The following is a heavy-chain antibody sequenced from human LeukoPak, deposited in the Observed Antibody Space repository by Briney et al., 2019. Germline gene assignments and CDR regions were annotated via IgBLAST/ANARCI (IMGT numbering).Heavy chain of an antibody. J-gene: IGHJ4*02. Sequence: SVKVSCKASGGTFSSYAISWVRQAPGQGLEWMGRIIPILGIANYAQKFQGRVTITADKSTSTAYMELSSLRSEDTAVYYCARADYVAVAGIGVYWGQGTLVTVSS. CDR2: IIPILGIA. CDR3: ARADYVAVAGIGVY. CDR1: GGTFSSYA. V-gene: IGHV1-69*04. D-gene: IGHD6-19*01.